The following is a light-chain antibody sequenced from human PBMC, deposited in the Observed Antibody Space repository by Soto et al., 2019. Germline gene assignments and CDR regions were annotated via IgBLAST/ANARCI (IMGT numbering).Light chain of an antibody. CDR2: GAS. CDR1: QSVNNDY. J-gene: IGKJ4*01. CDR3: QQYGTSPLT. Sequence: ETVLTQSPGTLSLSPCERATLSFRATQSVNNDYLAWYQQRPGLAPRLLIFGASGRATGIPDRFSGSGSGTDFTLTISRLEPEDFAIYYCQQYGTSPLTFGGGTKVDIK. V-gene: IGKV3-20*01.